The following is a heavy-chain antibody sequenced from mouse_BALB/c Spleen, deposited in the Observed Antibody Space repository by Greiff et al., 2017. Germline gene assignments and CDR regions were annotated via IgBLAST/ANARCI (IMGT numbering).Heavy chain of an antibody. CDR2: ISSGGSYT. CDR1: GFTFSSYT. D-gene: IGHD2-3*01. CDR3: TRDDGYYGYAMDY. V-gene: IGHV5-6-4*01. J-gene: IGHJ4*01. Sequence: DVKLVESGGGLVKPGGSLKLSCAASGFTFSSYTMSWVRQTPEKRLEWVATISSGGSYTYYPDSVKGRFTISRDNAKNTLYLQMSSLKSEDTAMYYCTRDDGYYGYAMDYWGQGTSVTVSS.